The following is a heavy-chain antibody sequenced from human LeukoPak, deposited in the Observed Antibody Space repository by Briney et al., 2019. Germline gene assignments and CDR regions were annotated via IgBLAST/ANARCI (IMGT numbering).Heavy chain of an antibody. CDR3: ARDHRYAFDN. CDR2: IGISSGNT. Sequence: GGSLRLSCAASGFNFIDYSMNWVRQAPGKGLEWISYIGISSGNTKYADSVKGRFTISRDKARNSLYLQLNSLRVEDTAVYYCARDHRYAFDNWGHGTLVTVSS. CDR1: GFNFIDYS. J-gene: IGHJ4*01. D-gene: IGHD5-12*01. V-gene: IGHV3-48*01.